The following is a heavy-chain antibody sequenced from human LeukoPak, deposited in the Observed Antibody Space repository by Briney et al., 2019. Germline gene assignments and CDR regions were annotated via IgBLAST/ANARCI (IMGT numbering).Heavy chain of an antibody. Sequence: PGGSLRLSCAASGFTFSDAWMSWVRQAPGKGLEWVGRIKSKTVGGTTDYAAPVKGRFTISRDDSKNTLYLQMNSLKTEDTAVYYCTTRGGSFSIFDYWGQGTLVTVSS. CDR1: GFTFSDAW. D-gene: IGHD1-26*01. J-gene: IGHJ4*02. V-gene: IGHV3-15*01. CDR2: IKSKTVGGTT. CDR3: TTRGGSFSIFDY.